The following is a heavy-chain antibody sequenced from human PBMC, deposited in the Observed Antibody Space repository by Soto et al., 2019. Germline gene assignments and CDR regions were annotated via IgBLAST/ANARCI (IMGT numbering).Heavy chain of an antibody. CDR2: IHYSGST. CDR3: ARHSYYSNPLRFDP. V-gene: IGHV4-59*08. J-gene: IGHJ5*02. Sequence: QVQLQESGPGLVQPSETLSLTCTVSGGSITGYYWSWIRQPPGKGPEWIGNIHYSGSTNYNPSLKSRVTISVHTSKNQFSLRLSSVTAAETAVYYCARHSYYSNPLRFDPWGQGTLVTVSS. CDR1: GGSITGYY. D-gene: IGHD4-4*01.